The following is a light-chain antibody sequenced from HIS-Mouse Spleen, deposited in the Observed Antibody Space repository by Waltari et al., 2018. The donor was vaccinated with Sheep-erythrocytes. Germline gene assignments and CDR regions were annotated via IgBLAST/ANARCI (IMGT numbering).Light chain of an antibody. Sequence: NFMLTQPHSVSESPGKTVTISCTPSSGSIASNSVQWYQQRPGSAPTTVIYEDNQRPSGVPDRFSGSIDSSSNSASLTISGLKTEDEADYYCQSYDSSNHVVFGGGTKLTVL. CDR2: EDN. CDR3: QSYDSSNHVV. J-gene: IGLJ2*01. CDR1: SGSIASNS. V-gene: IGLV6-57*04.